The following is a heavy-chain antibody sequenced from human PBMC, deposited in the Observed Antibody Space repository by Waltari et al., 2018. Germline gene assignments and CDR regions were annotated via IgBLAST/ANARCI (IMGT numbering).Heavy chain of an antibody. CDR2: IYRGRSK. D-gene: IGHD3-3*01. CDR1: GFTVSSNY. V-gene: IGHV3-53*02. CDR3: ASLESDDAFEI. Sequence: EVQLVETGGGLIQTGGSLILSCAASGFTVSSNYMSWVLQAPGKGLEWVSVIYRGRSKYYAASVKGRFTISRDNAKNKLDLQMNSLRDEDTAVYYCASLESDDAFEIWGQGTMVTVSS. J-gene: IGHJ3*02.